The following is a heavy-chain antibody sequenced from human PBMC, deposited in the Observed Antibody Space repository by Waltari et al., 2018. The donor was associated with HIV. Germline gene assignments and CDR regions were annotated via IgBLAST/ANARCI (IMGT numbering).Heavy chain of an antibody. CDR1: GFTLRTPR. CDR2: IVDEGGHT. J-gene: IGHJ4*02. Sequence: QVQLVESGGGVVQSGRSLRLSCTASGFTLRTPRLPSVRQAPGKGLEWVASIVDEGGHTYYADSVKGRFIISRDKSKNTVFLDMNSLRLEDTALYYCARSRYYDDFTGYSYYFDHWGRGTLVTVSS. D-gene: IGHD3-9*01. V-gene: IGHV3-30*01. CDR3: ARSRYYDDFTGYSYYFDH.